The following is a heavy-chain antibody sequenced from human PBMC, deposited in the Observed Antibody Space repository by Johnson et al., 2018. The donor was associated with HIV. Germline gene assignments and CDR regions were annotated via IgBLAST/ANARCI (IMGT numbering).Heavy chain of an antibody. CDR1: GFTFSSYA. Sequence: QVQLVESGGGVVQPGRSLRLSCAASGFTFSSYAMNWVRQAPGKGLEWVAVISYDGSNKYYVDSVKGRFTISRDNAKNSLYLQMNSLRAEDTALYYCAKDLPRSSDAFDIWGQGTMVTVSS. CDR2: ISYDGSNK. CDR3: AKDLPRSSDAFDI. J-gene: IGHJ3*02. V-gene: IGHV3-30-3*02.